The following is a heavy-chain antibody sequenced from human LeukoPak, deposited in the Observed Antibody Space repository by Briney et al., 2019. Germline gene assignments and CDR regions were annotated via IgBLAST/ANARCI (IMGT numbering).Heavy chain of an antibody. Sequence: GASVKVSCKASGYTFTGYYMHWVRQAPGQGLEWVGWINPNSGGTNYAQKFQGRVTMTRDTSISTAYMELSRLRSDDTAVYHCARPGASIAARSFDYWGQGTLVSVSS. D-gene: IGHD6-6*01. CDR2: INPNSGGT. CDR3: ARPGASIAARSFDY. J-gene: IGHJ4*02. CDR1: GYTFTGYY. V-gene: IGHV1-2*02.